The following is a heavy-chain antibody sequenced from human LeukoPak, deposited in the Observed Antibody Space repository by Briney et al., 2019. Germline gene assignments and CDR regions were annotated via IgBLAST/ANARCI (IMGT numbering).Heavy chain of an antibody. CDR2: ITHSGST. CDR1: GGSFSGYY. CDR3: AREDYDSSGYYYLYYGMDV. V-gene: IGHV4-34*01. J-gene: IGHJ6*02. D-gene: IGHD3-22*01. Sequence: SETLSLTCAVYGGSFSGYYWSWIRQPPGKGLEWIGEITHSGSTNYNPSLKSRVTISVDTSKNQFSLKLSSVTAADTAVYYCAREDYDSSGYYYLYYGMDVWGQGTTVTVSS.